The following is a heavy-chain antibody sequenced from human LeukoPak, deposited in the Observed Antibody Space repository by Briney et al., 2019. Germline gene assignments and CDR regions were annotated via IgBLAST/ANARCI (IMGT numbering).Heavy chain of an antibody. J-gene: IGHJ4*02. CDR3: ARGYSSGWYFGY. Sequence: SETLSLTCTVSGGSISSYYWSWIRQPPGKGLEWIGYIYYSGSTNYNPSLKSRVTISVDTSKNQFSLKLSSVTAVDTAVYYCARGYSSGWYFGYWGQGTLVTVSS. V-gene: IGHV4-59*12. CDR2: IYYSGST. CDR1: GGSISSYY. D-gene: IGHD6-19*01.